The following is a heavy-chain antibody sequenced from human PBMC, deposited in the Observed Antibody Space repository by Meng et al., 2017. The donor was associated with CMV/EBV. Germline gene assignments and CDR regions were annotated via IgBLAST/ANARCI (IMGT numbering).Heavy chain of an antibody. D-gene: IGHD3-3*01. CDR2: IYYSGST. CDR3: ARDNRRGGVDY. V-gene: IGHV4-30-4*08. Sequence: VHLQESGPCLLKPSQTLSLTCTVSGGSISSGDYYWSWIRQPPGKGLEWIGYIYYSGSTYYNPSLKSRVTISVDTSKNQFSLKLSSVTAADTAVYYCARDNRRGGVDYWGQGTLVTVSS. CDR1: GGSISSGDYY. J-gene: IGHJ4*02.